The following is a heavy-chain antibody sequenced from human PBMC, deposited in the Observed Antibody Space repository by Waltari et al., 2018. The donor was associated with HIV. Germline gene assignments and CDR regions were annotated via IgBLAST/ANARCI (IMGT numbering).Heavy chain of an antibody. Sequence: QVQLVESGGGVVQPGRSLRLPCAASGFDFVNFGMHWVGQAPGKGLEWVGIIWFDSSNKYYGDSVKGRFTISRDNSKKTVYLQMNSLRGEDTAVYYCARLTREGYNGGFDYWGQGTLVTVSS. J-gene: IGHJ4*02. CDR3: ARLTREGYNGGFDY. D-gene: IGHD1-1*01. CDR2: IWFDSSNK. V-gene: IGHV3-33*08. CDR1: GFDFVNFG.